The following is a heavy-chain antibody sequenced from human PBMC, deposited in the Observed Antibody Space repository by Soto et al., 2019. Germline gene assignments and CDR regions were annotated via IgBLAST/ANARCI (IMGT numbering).Heavy chain of an antibody. CDR3: AKDGGPAYCNSPGCSAEHFDY. D-gene: IGHD2-2*01. CDR2: IDSAGDA. CDR1: GFTFRSHD. V-gene: IGHV3-13*01. J-gene: IGHJ4*02. Sequence: WGSQRHSCAASGFTFRSHDMHWVRHVTGKGLERVSGIDSAGDAKYPASVKGRFTIPRENAKNSLHLQMNSLRAGDTAVYYCAKDGGPAYCNSPGCSAEHFDYWGQGTQVTVSS.